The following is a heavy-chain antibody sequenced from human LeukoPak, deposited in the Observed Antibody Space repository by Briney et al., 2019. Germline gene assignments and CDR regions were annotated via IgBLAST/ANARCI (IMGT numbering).Heavy chain of an antibody. Sequence: SETLSLTSTVSGGSISSYYWSWIRQRPGKGLKGIGYIYYSGSTNYNPSLKSRPPISVDTTKTPFSLKMRSVTAADTAVYYCARPLQPDSVDYWGQGTLVTVSS. D-gene: IGHD3-22*01. CDR3: ARPLQPDSVDY. CDR1: GGSISSYY. J-gene: IGHJ4*02. V-gene: IGHV4-59*08. CDR2: IYYSGST.